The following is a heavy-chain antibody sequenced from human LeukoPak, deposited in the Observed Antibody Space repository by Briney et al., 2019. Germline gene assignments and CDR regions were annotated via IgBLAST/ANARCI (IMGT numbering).Heavy chain of an antibody. V-gene: IGHV3-30*18. J-gene: IGHJ3*02. D-gene: IGHD3-10*01. CDR1: GFTFTSYG. CDR3: AKAYYYGSGSYRPDAFDI. CDR2: ISYDGSNK. Sequence: GGSLRLSCAASGFTFTSYGIHWVRQAPGKGLEWVAVISYDGSNKYYADSVKGRFTISRDNSKNTLYLQMNSLRAEDTAVYYCAKAYYYGSGSYRPDAFDIWGQGTMVTVSS.